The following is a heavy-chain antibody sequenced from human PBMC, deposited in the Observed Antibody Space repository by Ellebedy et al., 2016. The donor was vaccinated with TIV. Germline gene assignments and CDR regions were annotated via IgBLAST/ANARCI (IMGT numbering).Heavy chain of an antibody. V-gene: IGHV1-69*04. Sequence: AASVKVSCKASGGTFSSYAISWVRQAPGQGLEWMGRINPLLGVASYAQKSQGRLTIIADTATSTDYMELSSLTYEDTAVYYCAADYGDYVAEDWGQGTLITVSS. CDR2: INPLLGVA. J-gene: IGHJ4*02. CDR3: AADYGDYVAED. CDR1: GGTFSSYA. D-gene: IGHD4-17*01.